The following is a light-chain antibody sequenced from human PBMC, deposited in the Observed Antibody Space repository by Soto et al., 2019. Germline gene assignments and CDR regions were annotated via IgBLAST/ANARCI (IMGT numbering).Light chain of an antibody. CDR3: QQYGRETRIS. CDR2: GAS. CDR1: QSISSNS. V-gene: IGKV3-20*01. J-gene: IGKJ5*01. Sequence: EMVLTQSPGTLSLSPGERATLSCRDSQSISSNSLAWYQQKPGQAPRLFIYGASSKATGIPDRFIGSGSGTHITLPIRRLKNQDFARYYCQQYGRETRISVGQGTRLEIK.